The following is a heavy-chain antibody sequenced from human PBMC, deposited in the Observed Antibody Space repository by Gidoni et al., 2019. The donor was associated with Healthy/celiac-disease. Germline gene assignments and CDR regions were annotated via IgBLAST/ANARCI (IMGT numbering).Heavy chain of an antibody. V-gene: IGHV4-31*03. J-gene: IGHJ5*02. Sequence: QVQLQESCPGLVKPSQTLSLTCTVSGGSISSGGYYWSWIRQHPGKGLEWIGYIYYSGSTYYNPSLKSRVTISVDTSKNQFSLKLSSVTAADTAVYYCAREITGTFANWFDPWGQGTLVTVSS. CDR2: IYYSGST. D-gene: IGHD1-20*01. CDR3: AREITGTFANWFDP. CDR1: GGSISSGGYY.